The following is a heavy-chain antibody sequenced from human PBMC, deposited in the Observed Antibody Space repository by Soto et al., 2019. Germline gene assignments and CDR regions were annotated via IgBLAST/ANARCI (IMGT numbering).Heavy chain of an antibody. V-gene: IGHV1-18*01. D-gene: IGHD2-15*01. Sequence: QVQLGQSGAEVKNPGASVKVSCKASGYTFTSCGIGWVRKAPGQGLEWMGWICAYNGNTNYAQNLQGRVTMTTDTSTSTAYMELGSLRSDDTAMYYCARLSGCGGGSCYLPDYWGQGTLVTVSS. CDR2: ICAYNGNT. CDR1: GYTFTSCG. J-gene: IGHJ4*02. CDR3: ARLSGCGGGSCYLPDY.